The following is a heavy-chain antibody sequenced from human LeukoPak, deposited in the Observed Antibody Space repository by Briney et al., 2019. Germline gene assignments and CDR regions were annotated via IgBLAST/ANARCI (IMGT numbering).Heavy chain of an antibody. CDR3: ARDAYYDLADTSYYYYMDV. CDR2: ISISSSTI. Sequence: GGSLRLSCAASGFTFSSYSMNWVRQAPGKGREWVSYISISSSTIYYADSVKDRFTISRDNAKNSLYLQMNSLRAEDTAVYYCARDAYYDLADTSYYYYMDVWGKGTTVTVSS. CDR1: GFTFSSYS. D-gene: IGHD3-3*01. J-gene: IGHJ6*03. V-gene: IGHV3-48*01.